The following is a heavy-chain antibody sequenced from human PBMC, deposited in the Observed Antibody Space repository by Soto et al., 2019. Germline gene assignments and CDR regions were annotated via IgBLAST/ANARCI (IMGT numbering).Heavy chain of an antibody. J-gene: IGHJ4*02. D-gene: IGHD2-2*01. CDR2: ISSNRGSI. V-gene: IGHV3-48*02. CDR3: ARDPYGSTNKIIY. Sequence: EVQLVESGGGLVQPGGSLRLSCAASGFTFSDYSMNWVRQTPGKGLEWVSYISSNRGSIKYADSVNVRFTISRDNAKNSLFLQMNSLRDEDTAIYYCARDPYGSTNKIIYWGQGTLVNVSS. CDR1: GFTFSDYS.